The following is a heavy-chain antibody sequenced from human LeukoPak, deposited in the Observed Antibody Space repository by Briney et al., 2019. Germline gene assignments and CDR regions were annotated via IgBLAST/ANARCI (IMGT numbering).Heavy chain of an antibody. CDR3: ATQQNSGYDSDPFDY. V-gene: IGHV7-4-1*02. D-gene: IGHD5-12*01. CDR2: INTNTGNP. Sequence: GASVKVSCKASGYSFTSHAMNWVRQAPGQGLEWMGWINTNTGNPTYAQGFTGRFVFSLDTSVSTAYLQISSLKAEDTAVYYCATQQNSGYDSDPFDYWGQGTLVTVSS. CDR1: GYSFTSHA. J-gene: IGHJ4*02.